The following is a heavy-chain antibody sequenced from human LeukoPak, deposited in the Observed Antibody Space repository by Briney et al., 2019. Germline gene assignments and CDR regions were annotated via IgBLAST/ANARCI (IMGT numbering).Heavy chain of an antibody. D-gene: IGHD2-15*01. CDR3: ARDYCSGGSCDWFDP. Sequence: GGSLRLSCAASGFTFSSYWMSWVRQAPGKGLDWVANIKQDGSEKYYVDSVKGRFTISRDNAKNSLYLQMNSLRAEDTAVYYCARDYCSGGSCDWFDPWGQGTLVTVSS. CDR2: IKQDGSEK. J-gene: IGHJ5*02. V-gene: IGHV3-7*01. CDR1: GFTFSSYW.